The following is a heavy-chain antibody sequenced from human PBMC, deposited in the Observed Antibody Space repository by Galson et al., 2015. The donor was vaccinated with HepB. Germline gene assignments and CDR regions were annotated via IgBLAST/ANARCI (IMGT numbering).Heavy chain of an antibody. CDR2: IKSKTDGGTT. V-gene: IGHV3-15*01. Sequence: SLRLSCAASGFTFSNAWMSWVRQAPGKGLEWVGRIKSKTDGGTTDYAAPVKGRFTISRDDSKNTLYLQMNSLKTEDTAVYYCTTEPSYYYYGMDVWGQGTTVTVSS. J-gene: IGHJ6*02. CDR3: TTEPSYYYYGMDV. CDR1: GFTFSNAW.